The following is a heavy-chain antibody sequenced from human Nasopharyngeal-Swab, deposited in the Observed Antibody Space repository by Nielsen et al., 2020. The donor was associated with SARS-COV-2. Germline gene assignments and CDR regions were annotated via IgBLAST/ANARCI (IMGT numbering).Heavy chain of an antibody. Sequence: VCQAPGKGLEWVSAISGSGGSTYYADSVKGRFTISRDNSKNTLYLQMNSLRAEDTAVYYCAKGPLIIVVDYYFDYWGQGTLVTVSS. D-gene: IGHD2-2*01. V-gene: IGHV3-23*01. J-gene: IGHJ4*02. CDR3: AKGPLIIVVDYYFDY. CDR2: ISGSGGST.